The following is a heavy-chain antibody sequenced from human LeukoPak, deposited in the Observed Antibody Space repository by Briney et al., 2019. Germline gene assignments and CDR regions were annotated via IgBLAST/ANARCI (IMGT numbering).Heavy chain of an antibody. Sequence: RGSLRLSCAASGFTFSTYGMHWVRQAPGKGLEWVAVIWFDGSIKYYADSVKGRFTISRENSKNTLYLQMNSLRAEDTAVYYCARAVGPFDIWGQGTIV. CDR1: GFTFSTYG. CDR3: ARAVGPFDI. J-gene: IGHJ3*02. V-gene: IGHV3-33*01. CDR2: IWFDGSIK.